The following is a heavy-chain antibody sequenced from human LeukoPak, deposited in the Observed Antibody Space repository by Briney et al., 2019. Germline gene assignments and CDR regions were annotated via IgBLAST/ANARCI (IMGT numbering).Heavy chain of an antibody. D-gene: IGHD2-2*01. V-gene: IGHV5-51*01. CDR1: GYRFTSYW. Sequence: GESLKISCKGSGYRFTSYWIGWVRQMPGKGLEWMGIIYPGDSDTRYSPSFQGQVTISADKSISTAYLQWSSLKASDTAMYYCARQGDCSSTSCYYRTDWFDPWGQGTLVTVSS. CDR2: IYPGDSDT. J-gene: IGHJ5*02. CDR3: ARQGDCSSTSCYYRTDWFDP.